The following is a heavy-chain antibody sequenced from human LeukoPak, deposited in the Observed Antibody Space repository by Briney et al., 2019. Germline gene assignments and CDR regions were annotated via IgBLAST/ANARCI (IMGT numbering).Heavy chain of an antibody. CDR1: GFTFSSYS. V-gene: IGHV3-21*01. Sequence: GGSLRLSCAASGFTFSSYSMNWVRQAPGKGLEWVSSISSSSSYIYYADSVKGRFTISRDNAKNTLYLQMNSLRAEDTAVYYCAGDPPDYYGMDVWGKGTTVTVSS. J-gene: IGHJ6*04. CDR3: AGDPPDYYGMDV. CDR2: ISSSSSYI.